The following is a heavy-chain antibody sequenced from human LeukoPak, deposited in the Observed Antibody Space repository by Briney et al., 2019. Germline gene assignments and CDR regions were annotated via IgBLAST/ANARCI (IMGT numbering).Heavy chain of an antibody. V-gene: IGHV1-69*13. Sequence: ASVKVSCKASGGTFSCYAISWVRQAPGQGLEWMGGIIPIFGTANYAQKFQGRVTITADESTSTAYMELSSLRSEDTAVYYCARGRDCSSTSCIRRGMDVWGQGTTVTVSS. J-gene: IGHJ6*02. D-gene: IGHD2-2*01. CDR3: ARGRDCSSTSCIRRGMDV. CDR1: GGTFSCYA. CDR2: IIPIFGTA.